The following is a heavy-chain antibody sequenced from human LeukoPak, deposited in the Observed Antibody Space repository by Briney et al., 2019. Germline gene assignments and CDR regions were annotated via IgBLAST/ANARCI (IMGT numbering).Heavy chain of an antibody. V-gene: IGHV4-38-2*02. D-gene: IGHD4/OR15-4a*01. CDR1: GYSINSGYY. CDR3: ARVGAWAFDY. J-gene: IGHJ4*02. CDR2: ISHSGRT. Sequence: KPSETLSLTCTVSGYSINSGYYWGWIRQPPGKGLEWIGSISHSGRTYYSPSLKSRVTISVDTSKNQFSLKLNSVTAADTAVYYCARVGAWAFDYWGQGALVTVFS.